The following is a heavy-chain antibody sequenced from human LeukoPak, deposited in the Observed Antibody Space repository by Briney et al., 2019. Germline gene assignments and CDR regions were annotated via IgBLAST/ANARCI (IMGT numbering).Heavy chain of an antibody. CDR3: ARVGIAAAVTYYFDY. CDR1: GYTFTKYA. V-gene: IGHV7-4-1*02. Sequence: GASVKVSCKASGYTFTKYAMNWVRQAPGQGLEWMGWINTNTGNPTYAQGFTGRFVFSLDTSVSTAYLQISSLKAEDTAVYFCARVGIAAAVTYYFDYWGQGTLVTVSS. CDR2: INTNTGNP. D-gene: IGHD6-13*01. J-gene: IGHJ4*02.